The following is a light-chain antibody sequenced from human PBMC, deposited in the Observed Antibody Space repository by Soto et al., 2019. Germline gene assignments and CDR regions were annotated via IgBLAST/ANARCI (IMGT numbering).Light chain of an antibody. Sequence: EIVMTQSPATLSVSPGERATLSCRASQSVSSNLAWYQQKPGQAPRLLIYGASTRATGIPARFSGSGSGTEFTLTISSLQSEDFAVYYCQQHDNWRRTFGQGTRWIS. CDR3: QQHDNWRRT. V-gene: IGKV3-15*01. CDR2: GAS. J-gene: IGKJ1*01. CDR1: QSVSSN.